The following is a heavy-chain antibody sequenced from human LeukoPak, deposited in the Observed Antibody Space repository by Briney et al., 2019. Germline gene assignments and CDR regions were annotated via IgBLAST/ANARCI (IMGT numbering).Heavy chain of an antibody. J-gene: IGHJ3*02. CDR2: IFPGDSDT. D-gene: IGHD2-21*02. CDR1: GYSFSIYW. V-gene: IGHV5-51*01. Sequence: GESLKISCRASGYSFSIYWIGWVRQMPGKGLEWMGIIFPGDSDTRYSPSFQGQITISADKSINTAYLQWNILKASDTAMYYCARWVTADRGKKDAFDIWGQGTMVTVSS. CDR3: ARWVTADRGKKDAFDI.